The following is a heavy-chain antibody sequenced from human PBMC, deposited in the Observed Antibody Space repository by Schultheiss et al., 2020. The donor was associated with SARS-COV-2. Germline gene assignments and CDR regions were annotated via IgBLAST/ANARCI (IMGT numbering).Heavy chain of an antibody. D-gene: IGHD6-13*01. V-gene: IGHV3-74*01. J-gene: IGHJ6*02. CDR3: ARGGAAAGKGYYYYYGMDV. Sequence: GGSLRLSCAASGFTFSTYAMSWVRQAPGKGLEWVSRINSDGSSTSYADSVKGRFTISRDNAKNTLYLQMNSLRAEDTAVYYCARGGAAAGKGYYYYYGMDVWGQGTTVTVSS. CDR2: INSDGSST. CDR1: GFTFSTYA.